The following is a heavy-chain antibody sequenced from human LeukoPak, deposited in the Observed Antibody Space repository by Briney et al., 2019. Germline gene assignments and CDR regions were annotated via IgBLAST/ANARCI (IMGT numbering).Heavy chain of an antibody. Sequence: GGSLRLSCAASGFTFSDYSMNWVRQAPGKGLEWVSYISTTSSSTIYYADSVKGRFTISRDNAKNSLYLQMNSLRAEDTAVYYCARDRGSSGYHFAYWGEGTLVTVSS. CDR3: ARDRGSSGYHFAY. CDR2: ISTTSSSTI. CDR1: GFTFSDYS. J-gene: IGHJ4*02. D-gene: IGHD3-22*01. V-gene: IGHV3-48*01.